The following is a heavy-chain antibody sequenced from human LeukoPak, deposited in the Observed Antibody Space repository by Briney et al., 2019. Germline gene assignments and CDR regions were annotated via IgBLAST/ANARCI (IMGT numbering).Heavy chain of an antibody. CDR3: ARLHRGGPD. V-gene: IGHV5-10-1*01. CDR1: GCRFTSYW. D-gene: IGHD3-16*01. J-gene: IGHJ4*02. CDR2: IDPSDSYT. Sequence: GASLQISCKGSGCRFTSYWISWGRRMPGKGVEWMGRIDPSDSYTNYSPSFQGHVTISADKSISTAYLQWSSLKASDTAMYYCARLHRGGPDWGQGTLVTVSS.